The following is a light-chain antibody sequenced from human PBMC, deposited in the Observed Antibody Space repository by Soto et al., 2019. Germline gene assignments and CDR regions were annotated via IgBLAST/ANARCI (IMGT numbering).Light chain of an antibody. J-gene: IGKJ4*01. CDR1: QTVRNSY. CDR2: DAS. Sequence: EIVLTQSPVILSLSPGERATLSCRASQTVRNSYLAWYQQKPGQAPRLLIYDASSRATGIPDRFSGGGSGTDFTLTISILEHEDFAVYYCQQFSSYPLTFGGGTKVDIK. CDR3: QQFSSYPLT. V-gene: IGKV3-20*01.